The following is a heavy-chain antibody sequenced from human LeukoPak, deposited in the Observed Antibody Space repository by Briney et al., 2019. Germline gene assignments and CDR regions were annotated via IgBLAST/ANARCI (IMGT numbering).Heavy chain of an antibody. D-gene: IGHD3-3*01. CDR2: INHSGST. J-gene: IGHJ4*02. Sequence: SETLSLTCAVYGGSFSGYYWSWIRQPPGKGLEWIGEINHSGSTNYNPSLKSRVTISVDTSKNQFSLKLSSVTAADTAVYYCARVSVYDFWSGYYNYFDYWGQGTLVTVSS. CDR1: GGSFSGYY. CDR3: ARVSVYDFWSGYYNYFDY. V-gene: IGHV4-34*01.